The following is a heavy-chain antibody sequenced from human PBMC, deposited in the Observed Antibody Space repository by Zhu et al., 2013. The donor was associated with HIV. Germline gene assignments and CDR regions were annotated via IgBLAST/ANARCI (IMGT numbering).Heavy chain of an antibody. CDR3: ARDYGTAAAGTLRTNWFDP. D-gene: IGHD6-13*01. CDR2: IYHSGST. CDR1: GYSISSGYY. V-gene: IGHV4-38-2*02. J-gene: IGHJ5*02. Sequence: VQLQESGPGLVKPSETLSLTCAVSGYSISSGYYWGWIRQPPGKGLEWIGSIYHSGSTYYNPSLKSRVTISVDTSKNQFSLKLSSVTAADTAVYYCARDYGTAAAGTLRTNWFDPWGQGTLVTVSS.